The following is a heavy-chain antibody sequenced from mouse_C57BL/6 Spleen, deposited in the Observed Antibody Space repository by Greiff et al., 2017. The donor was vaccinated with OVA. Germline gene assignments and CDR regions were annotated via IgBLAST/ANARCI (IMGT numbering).Heavy chain of an antibody. CDR3: ARPYDYDVVGWFAY. J-gene: IGHJ3*01. CDR1: GFTFSDYG. D-gene: IGHD2-4*01. Sequence: DVTLVESGGGLVKPGGSLKLSCAASGFTFSDYGMHWVRQAPEKGLEWVAYISSGSSTIYYADTVKGRFTISSDNAKNTLFLQMTSLRSEDTAMYYCARPYDYDVVGWFAYWGQGTLVTVSA. CDR2: ISSGSSTI. V-gene: IGHV5-17*01.